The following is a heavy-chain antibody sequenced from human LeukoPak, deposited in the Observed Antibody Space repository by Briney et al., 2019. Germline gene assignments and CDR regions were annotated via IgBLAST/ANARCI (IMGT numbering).Heavy chain of an antibody. CDR2: IYSGGSI. V-gene: IGHV3-53*01. Sequence: PGGFLRLSCAASGFTVCTTHMSWVRQTPGKGLEWVSTIYSGGSIYYADSVEGRFTISRDNSKNTLYLQMNSLRAEDTAVYYCARGSRVTTRLDAFDIWGQGTMVTVSS. CDR1: GFTVCTTH. CDR3: ARGSRVTTRLDAFDI. D-gene: IGHD4-17*01. J-gene: IGHJ3*02.